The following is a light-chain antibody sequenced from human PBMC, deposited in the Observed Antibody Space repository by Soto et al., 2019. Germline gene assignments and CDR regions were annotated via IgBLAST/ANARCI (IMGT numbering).Light chain of an antibody. V-gene: IGLV2-14*03. CDR1: SSDVGGYNY. CDR2: DVS. Sequence: QAVVTQPASVSGSPGQSITISCTGTSSDVGGYNYVSWYQHHPGKAPKLILYDVSNRPSGVSIRFSGSKSDNTASLTISGLQPEDEADYHCSSYTTSNTRQIVFGTGTKLTVL. J-gene: IGLJ1*01. CDR3: SSYTTSNTRQIV.